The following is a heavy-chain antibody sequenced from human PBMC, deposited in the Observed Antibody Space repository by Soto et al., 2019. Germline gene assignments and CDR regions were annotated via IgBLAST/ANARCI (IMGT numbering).Heavy chain of an antibody. Sequence: GGSLRLSCAASGFTFSSYGMHWVRQAPGKGLEWVAVIWYDGSNKYYADSVKGRFTISRDNSKNTLYLQMNSLRAEDTAVYYCARDPAEFDDGGYFDYWGQGTLVTVSS. CDR1: GFTFSSYG. V-gene: IGHV3-33*01. CDR3: ARDPAEFDDGGYFDY. CDR2: IWYDGSNK. D-gene: IGHD3-10*01. J-gene: IGHJ4*02.